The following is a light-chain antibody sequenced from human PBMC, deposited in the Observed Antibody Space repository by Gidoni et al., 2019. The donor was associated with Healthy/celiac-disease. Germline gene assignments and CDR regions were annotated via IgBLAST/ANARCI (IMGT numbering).Light chain of an antibody. CDR1: QSVSSY. J-gene: IGKJ3*01. Sequence: ETVLTQSPATLSLSPGERATLSCRASQSVSSYLAWYQQKPGQAPRLLIYDASNRAPGIPARFSGSGSGADFTLTISSLEPEDFAVYYCQQRSNWPPFFGPGTKVDIK. CDR2: DAS. V-gene: IGKV3-11*01. CDR3: QQRSNWPPF.